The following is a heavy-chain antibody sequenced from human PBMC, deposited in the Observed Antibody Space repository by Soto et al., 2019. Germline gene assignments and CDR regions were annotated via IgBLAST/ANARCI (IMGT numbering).Heavy chain of an antibody. CDR3: ARRYCISTSCYSGHNWFDP. V-gene: IGHV1-8*01. CDR2: MNPNSGNT. Sequence: GASVKVSCKASGYTFTSYDINWVRQATGQGLEWMGWMNPNSGNTGYAQKFQGRVTMTRNTSISTAYMELSSLRSEDTAVYYCARRYCISTSCYSGHNWFDPWGQGTLVTVSS. CDR1: GYTFTSYD. D-gene: IGHD2-2*01. J-gene: IGHJ5*02.